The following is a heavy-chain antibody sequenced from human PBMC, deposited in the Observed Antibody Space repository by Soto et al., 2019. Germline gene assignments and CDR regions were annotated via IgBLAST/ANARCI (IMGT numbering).Heavy chain of an antibody. CDR2: IESGGST. CDR1: GFAVISTY. V-gene: IGHV3-53*01. CDR3: AKDLGPLRLLNYYFYGLDV. D-gene: IGHD2-15*01. Sequence: WGSLRLSCNASGFAVISTYISFFRQSPVMGLEWVAVIESGGSTHYADSVKGRFTISRDIPKNMIYLQLHALRAEDTAVYYCAKDLGPLRLLNYYFYGLDVWGQGTTVTVSS. J-gene: IGHJ6*02.